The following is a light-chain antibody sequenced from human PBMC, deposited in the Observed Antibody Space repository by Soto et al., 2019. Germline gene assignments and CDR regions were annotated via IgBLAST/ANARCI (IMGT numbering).Light chain of an antibody. V-gene: IGLV2-14*01. CDR2: DVS. CDR1: SSDVGGHNY. J-gene: IGLJ2*01. CDR3: SSYTSSSTLL. Sequence: QSALTQPASVSGSPGQSITISCTGTSSDVGGHNYVSWYQQHPDRAPKLMIYDVSNRPSGVSNRFSGSKSGNTASLTISGLQAEDEADYYCSSYTSSSTLLFGGGTQLTVL.